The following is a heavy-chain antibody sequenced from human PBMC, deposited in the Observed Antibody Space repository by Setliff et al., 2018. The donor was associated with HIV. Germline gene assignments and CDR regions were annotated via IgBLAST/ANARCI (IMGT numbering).Heavy chain of an antibody. CDR1: GGSISSGNW. D-gene: IGHD3-22*01. CDR2: IYHSGIT. CDR3: ASTTYYYDSSGYNSWPLFDY. J-gene: IGHJ4*02. V-gene: IGHV4-4*02. Sequence: SETLSLTCAVSGGSISSGNWWSWVRQPPGKRLEWIGEIYHSGITNYNPSLKSRVTISVDKSRNQFSLKLSSVTAADTAVYYCASTTYYYDSSGYNSWPLFDYWGQGTLVTVS.